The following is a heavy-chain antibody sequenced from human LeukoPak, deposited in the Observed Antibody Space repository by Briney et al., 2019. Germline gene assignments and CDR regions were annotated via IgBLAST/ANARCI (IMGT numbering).Heavy chain of an antibody. CDR3: AREHLGDAFDI. Sequence: SETLSLTCTVSGGSISSYYWSWIRQPPGKGLKWIGYIYYSGSTNYNPSLKSRVTISVDTSKNQFSLKLSSVTAADTAVYYCAREHLGDAFDIWGQGTMVTVSS. D-gene: IGHD3-16*01. J-gene: IGHJ3*02. V-gene: IGHV4-59*12. CDR2: IYYSGST. CDR1: GGSISSYY.